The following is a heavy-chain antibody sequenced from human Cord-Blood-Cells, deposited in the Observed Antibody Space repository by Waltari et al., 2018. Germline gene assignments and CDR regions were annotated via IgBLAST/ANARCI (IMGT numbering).Heavy chain of an antibody. CDR2: INPNSWGT. Sequence: QVQLVQSGAEVKKPGASVKVYCKASGYTFTGYYMHWVRQAPGQGLEWMGRINPNSWGTNCAQKFQGRVTMTRDTSISTAYRELSRLRSDDTAVYYWARGPSGYFDYWGQGTLVTVSS. CDR1: GYTFTGYY. CDR3: ARGPSGYFDY. J-gene: IGHJ4*02. V-gene: IGHV1-2*06. D-gene: IGHD1-26*01.